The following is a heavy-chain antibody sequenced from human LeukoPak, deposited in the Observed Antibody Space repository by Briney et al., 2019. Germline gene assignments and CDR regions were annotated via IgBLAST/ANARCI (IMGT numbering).Heavy chain of an antibody. CDR1: GFTFSSYG. CDR3: AKEYGYSYGHVTFGY. D-gene: IGHD5-18*01. CDR2: IRYDGSNK. Sequence: GGSLRLSCAASGFTFSSYGMHWVRQAPGKGLEWVAFIRYDGSNKYYADSVKGRFTISRDNSKNTLYLQMNSLRAEDTAVYYCAKEYGYSYGHVTFGYWGQGTLVTVSS. J-gene: IGHJ4*02. V-gene: IGHV3-30*02.